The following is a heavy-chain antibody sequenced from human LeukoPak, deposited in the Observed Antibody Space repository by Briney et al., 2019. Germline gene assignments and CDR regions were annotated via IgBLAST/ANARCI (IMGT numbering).Heavy chain of an antibody. CDR2: IRDDGTIK. J-gene: IGHJ4*02. CDR3: ARRFRD. Sequence: PGGSLRLSCAASGFTFSSYAMSWVRQAPGKGLEWVSYIRDDGTIKTYADSVKGRFIISRDNAKNSLHLQMNSLRAEDTAIYYCARRFRDWGQGILVTVSS. CDR1: GFTFSSYA. D-gene: IGHD5-24*01. V-gene: IGHV3-48*03.